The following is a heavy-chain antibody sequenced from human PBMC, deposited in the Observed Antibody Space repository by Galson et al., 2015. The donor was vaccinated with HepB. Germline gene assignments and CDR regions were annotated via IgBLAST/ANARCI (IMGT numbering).Heavy chain of an antibody. CDR2: IYSGGST. D-gene: IGHD6-19*01. CDR3: AREGGSGLHSVRYYYYYGMDV. J-gene: IGHJ6*02. CDR1: GFTVSSNY. V-gene: IGHV3-53*01. Sequence: SLRLSCAASGFTVSSNYMSWVRQAPGKGLEWVSVIYSGGSTYYADSVKGRFTISRDNSKNTLYLQMNSLRAEDTAVYYCAREGGSGLHSVRYYYYYGMDVWGQGTTVTVSS.